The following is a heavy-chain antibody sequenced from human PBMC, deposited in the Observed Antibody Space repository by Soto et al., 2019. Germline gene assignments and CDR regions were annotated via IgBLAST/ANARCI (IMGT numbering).Heavy chain of an antibody. V-gene: IGHV4-39*01. J-gene: IGHJ5*02. CDR3: ARHELGTRWYGVWFDP. Sequence: TLSLTCTVSGASISGSSFYWGWIRQPPGKGLEWIGSIYYSGSTYYNPSLKSRVTISVDTSKNQFSLKLSSVTAADTAVFYCARHELGTRWYGVWFDPWGQGTPVTVSS. CDR2: IYYSGST. CDR1: GASISGSSFY. D-gene: IGHD6-13*01.